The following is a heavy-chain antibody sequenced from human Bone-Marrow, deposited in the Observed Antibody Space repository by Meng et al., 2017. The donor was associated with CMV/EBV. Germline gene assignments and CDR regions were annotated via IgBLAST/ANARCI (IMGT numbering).Heavy chain of an antibody. J-gene: IGHJ5*02. V-gene: IGHV3-66*02. CDR1: GGSISSSSYY. D-gene: IGHD6-6*01. CDR2: KSPEGTT. CDR3: SAARLSPNHIET. Sequence: GGSLRLSCTVSGGSISSSSYYWGWIRQPPGKGLEWVSTKSPEGTTYYADSVRGRFTIARDDSANTLHLQLNSLRSEDTAMYFCSAARLSPNHIETWGRGTVVTVSS.